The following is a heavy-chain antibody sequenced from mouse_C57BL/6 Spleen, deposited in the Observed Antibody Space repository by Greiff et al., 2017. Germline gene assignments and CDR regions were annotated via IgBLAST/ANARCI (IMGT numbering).Heavy chain of an antibody. D-gene: IGHD2-4*01. J-gene: IGHJ4*01. CDR1: GYTFTSYW. Sequence: DVKLQESGTVLARPGASVKMSCKTSGYTFTSYWMHWVKQRPGQGLEWIGAIYPGNSDTSYNQKFKGKAKLTAVASASTAYMELSSLTNEDSAVYYCTVYDYDGDYYAMDYWGQGTSVTVSS. V-gene: IGHV1-5*01. CDR2: IYPGNSDT. CDR3: TVYDYDGDYYAMDY.